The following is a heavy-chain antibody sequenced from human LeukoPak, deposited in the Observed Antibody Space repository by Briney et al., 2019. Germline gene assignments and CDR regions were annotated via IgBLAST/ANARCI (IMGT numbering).Heavy chain of an antibody. CDR2: IKPDGSGE. Sequence: GGSLRPSCVASGLTSSNYWMYWVRRAPGKGLEGVANIKPDGSGESYADSVKGRFTISKDNAENSLFLQMNSLRPEDTAVYYCGAGNGIDYWGQGALVTVSS. J-gene: IGHJ4*02. CDR3: GAGNGIDY. CDR1: GLTSSNYW. D-gene: IGHD2-8*01. V-gene: IGHV3-7*03.